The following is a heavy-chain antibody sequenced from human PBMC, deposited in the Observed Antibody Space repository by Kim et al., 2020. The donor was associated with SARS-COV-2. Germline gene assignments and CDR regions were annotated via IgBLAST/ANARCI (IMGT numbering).Heavy chain of an antibody. CDR1: GFTFRSDW. CDR2: INEDGSET. Sequence: GGSLRLSCAASGFTFRSDWMRWVRQSPEKGLEWVATINEDGSETHYVDSVKGRFTISRDNAKNLLYLQVNSLRGEDTAVYYCGSSYRYSVDYWGQGTVAT. V-gene: IGHV3-7*01. CDR3: GSSYRYSVDY. D-gene: IGHD6-19*01. J-gene: IGHJ4*02.